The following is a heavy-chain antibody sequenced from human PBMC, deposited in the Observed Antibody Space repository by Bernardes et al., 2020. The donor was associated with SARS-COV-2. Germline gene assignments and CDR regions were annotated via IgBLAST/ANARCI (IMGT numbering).Heavy chain of an antibody. V-gene: IGHV3-33*03. CDR3: VRRFCAVSSACGNFYGMGV. J-gene: IGHJ6*02. D-gene: IGHD2-21*01. CDR1: GFTFNSYG. CDR2: IWYDGSTK. Sequence: GSLRLSCAASGFTFNSYGMHWVRRAPDKGLEWVAVIWYDGSTKYYADSVQGRFTISRDNSKSILYLQMNSLRVEDTAVYYCVRRFCAVSSACGNFYGMGVWGQGTTVTVSS.